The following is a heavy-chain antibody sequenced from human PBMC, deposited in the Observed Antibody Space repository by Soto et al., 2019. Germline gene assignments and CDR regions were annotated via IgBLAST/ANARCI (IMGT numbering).Heavy chain of an antibody. CDR1: GDSVSSNSAA. Sequence: SQTLSLTCAISGDSVSSNSAAWNWIRQSPSRGLEWLGRTYYRSKWYNDYAVSVKSRITINPDTSKNQFSLKLSSVTAADTAVYYCATSFPARGLYYYYGMDVWGQGTTVTVSS. V-gene: IGHV6-1*01. D-gene: IGHD3-10*01. J-gene: IGHJ6*02. CDR2: TYYRSKWYN. CDR3: ATSFPARGLYYYYGMDV.